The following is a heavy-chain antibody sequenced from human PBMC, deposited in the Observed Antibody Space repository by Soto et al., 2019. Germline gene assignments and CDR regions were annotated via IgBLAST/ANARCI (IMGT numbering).Heavy chain of an antibody. CDR3: AGIVVVPAATYPYYFDY. CDR1: GGSISSGGYY. D-gene: IGHD2-2*01. Sequence: SETLSLTCTVSGGSISSGGYYWSWIRQHPGKGLEWIGYIYYSGSTYYNPSLKSRVTISVDTSKNQFSLKLSSVTAADTAVYYCAGIVVVPAATYPYYFDYWGQGTLVTVPQ. J-gene: IGHJ4*02. CDR2: IYYSGST. V-gene: IGHV4-31*03.